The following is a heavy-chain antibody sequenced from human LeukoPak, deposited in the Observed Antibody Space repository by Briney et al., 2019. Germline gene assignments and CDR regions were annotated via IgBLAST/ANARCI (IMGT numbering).Heavy chain of an antibody. V-gene: IGHV1-8*01. CDR1: GYTFTSHD. CDR3: ARGSDYGVYNWFDP. D-gene: IGHD4-17*01. CDR2: MNPNSGNT. Sequence: GASVKVSCKASGYTFTSHDINWVRQATGQGLEWMGWMNPNSGNTGYAQKFQGRVTMTRNTSISTAYMELSSLRSEDTAVYYCARGSDYGVYNWFDPWGQGTLVTVST. J-gene: IGHJ5*02.